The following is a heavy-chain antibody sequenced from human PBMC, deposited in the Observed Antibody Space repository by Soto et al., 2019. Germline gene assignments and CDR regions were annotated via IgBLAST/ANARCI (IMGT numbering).Heavy chain of an antibody. D-gene: IGHD3-22*01. Sequence: PGGSLRLSCAASGFSFSTYGMHWVRQAPGKGLGWVAFISNDGSNKYYADSVKGRFTISRDNSKNTLYLQMNSLRAEDTAVYYCARGDYYDTSGPFSDAFDIWGQGTMVTVSS. V-gene: IGHV3-30*03. CDR3: ARGDYYDTSGPFSDAFDI. J-gene: IGHJ3*02. CDR2: ISNDGSNK. CDR1: GFSFSTYG.